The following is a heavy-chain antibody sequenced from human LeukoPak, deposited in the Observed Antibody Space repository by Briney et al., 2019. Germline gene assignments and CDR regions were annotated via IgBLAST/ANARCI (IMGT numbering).Heavy chain of an antibody. V-gene: IGHV3-23*01. CDR1: GFTFSSYA. Sequence: PGGSLRLSCAASGFTFSSYAMSWVRQAPGKGLEWVSAISGSGGSTCYADSVKGRFTISRDNSQNTVDLRMHSLRAEDTARYYCTKDLSGSDWVADLWGQGTLVTVSS. J-gene: IGHJ5*02. CDR3: TKDLSGSDWVADL. D-gene: IGHD1-26*01. CDR2: ISGSGGST.